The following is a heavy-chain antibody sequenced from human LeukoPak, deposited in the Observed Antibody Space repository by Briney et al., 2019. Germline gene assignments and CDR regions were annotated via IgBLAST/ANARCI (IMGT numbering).Heavy chain of an antibody. CDR2: INPSGGST. CDR1: GYTFTSYY. V-gene: IGHV1-46*01. Sequence: ASVKVSCKASGYTFTSYYMHWVRQAPGQGLEWMGIINPSGGSTSYAQKFQGRVTMTRDTSTSTVYMELSSLRSEDTAVYYGARGRTGNSDSSGHYDYGGQGTLVIVSS. CDR3: ARGRTGNSDSSGHYDY. J-gene: IGHJ4*02. D-gene: IGHD3-22*01.